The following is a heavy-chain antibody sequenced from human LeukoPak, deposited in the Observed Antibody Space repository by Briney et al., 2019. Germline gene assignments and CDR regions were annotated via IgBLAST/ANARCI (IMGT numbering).Heavy chain of an antibody. CDR1: GYTFTGYY. CDR3: ARGDYYGSQKTVAA. Sequence: ASVKVSCKASGYTFTGYYMRWVRQAPGQGLEWMGWINPNSGGTNYAQKFQGRVTMTRDTSISTAYMELSRLRSDDTAIYYCARGDYYGSQKTVAAWGQETLVTVSS. CDR2: INPNSGGT. J-gene: IGHJ5*02. D-gene: IGHD3-10*01. V-gene: IGHV1-2*02.